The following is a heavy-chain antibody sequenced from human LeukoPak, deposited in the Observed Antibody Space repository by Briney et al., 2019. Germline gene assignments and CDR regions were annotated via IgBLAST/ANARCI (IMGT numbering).Heavy chain of an antibody. CDR2: IIPIFGTA. V-gene: IGHV1-69*05. Sequence: SVKVSCKASGGTFSSYAISWVRQAPGQGLDWMGGIIPIFGTANYAQKFQGRVTITTDESTSTAYMELSSLRSEDTAVYYCARGVAAAGTEWGQGTLVTVSS. CDR3: ARGVAAAGTE. J-gene: IGHJ4*02. CDR1: GGTFSSYA. D-gene: IGHD6-13*01.